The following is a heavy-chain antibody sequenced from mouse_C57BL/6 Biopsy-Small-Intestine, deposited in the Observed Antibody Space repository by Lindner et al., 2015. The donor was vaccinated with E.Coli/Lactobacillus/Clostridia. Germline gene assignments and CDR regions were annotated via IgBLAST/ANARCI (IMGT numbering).Heavy chain of an antibody. J-gene: IGHJ3*01. CDR2: IDPENGDT. CDR3: TTRGRNYEGLFAC. Sequence: VQLQESGAELVRPGASVKLSCTASGFNIKDDYMHWVKQRPEQGLEWIGWIDPENGDTEYASKFQGKATITADTSSNTAYLQLNSLTSEDTAVYYCTTRGRNYEGLFACWGQGTLVTVSA. V-gene: IGHV14-4*01. CDR1: GFNIKDDY. D-gene: IGHD2-1*01.